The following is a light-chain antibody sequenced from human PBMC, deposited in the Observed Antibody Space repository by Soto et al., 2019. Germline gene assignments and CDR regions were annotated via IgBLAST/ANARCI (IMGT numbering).Light chain of an antibody. CDR3: SLYTSAHPYV. CDR1: STDFVSYNR. J-gene: IGLJ1*01. V-gene: IGLV2-18*01. Sequence: QPVLTQPPSVSGSPGQSVTISCTGTSTDFVSYNRVSWYQQPPGTAPKLMIYEVSKRPSGVPDRFSGSKSGNTASLTISGLQAADEADDSSSLYTSAHPYVFGTG. CDR2: EVS.